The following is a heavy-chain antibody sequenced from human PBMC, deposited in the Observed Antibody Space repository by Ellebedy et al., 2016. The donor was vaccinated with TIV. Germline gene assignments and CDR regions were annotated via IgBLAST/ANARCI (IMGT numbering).Heavy chain of an antibody. CDR3: ATDLGIAVADGDC. D-gene: IGHD6-19*01. CDR2: MNPNSGNT. Sequence: ASVKVSXXASGYTFTSYDINWVRQATGQGLEWMGWMNPNSGNTGYAQKFQGRVTMTEDTSTDTAYMELSSLRSEDTAVYYCATDLGIAVADGDCWGQGTLVTVSS. V-gene: IGHV1-8*01. J-gene: IGHJ4*02. CDR1: GYTFTSYD.